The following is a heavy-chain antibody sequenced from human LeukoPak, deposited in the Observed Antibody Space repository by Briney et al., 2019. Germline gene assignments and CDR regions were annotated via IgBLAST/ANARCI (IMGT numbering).Heavy chain of an antibody. D-gene: IGHD6-6*01. Sequence: GGSLRLSCAASGFTFSRYAMHWVRQAPGKGLEWVAVLSFDGSNKYYADSVKGRFTISRDNSKNTLYLQMNSLRAEDTAVYYCARDNEAYGSSSLGSDYWGQGTLVTVSS. CDR1: GFTFSRYA. CDR3: ARDNEAYGSSSLGSDY. J-gene: IGHJ4*02. CDR2: LSFDGSNK. V-gene: IGHV3-30-3*01.